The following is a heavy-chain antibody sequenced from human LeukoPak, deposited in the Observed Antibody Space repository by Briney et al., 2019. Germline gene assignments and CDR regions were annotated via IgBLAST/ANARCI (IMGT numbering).Heavy chain of an antibody. CDR2: IYYSGST. CDR3: ARTGAFEADYFDY. V-gene: IGHV4-30-4*01. CDR1: GGSISSGDYY. Sequence: PSETLSLTCTVSGGSISSGDYYWSWIRQPPGKGLEWIGYIYYSGSTYYNPSLKSRVTISVDTSKNQFSLKLSSATAADTAVYYCARTGAFEADYFDYWGQGTLVTVSS. D-gene: IGHD7-27*01. J-gene: IGHJ4*02.